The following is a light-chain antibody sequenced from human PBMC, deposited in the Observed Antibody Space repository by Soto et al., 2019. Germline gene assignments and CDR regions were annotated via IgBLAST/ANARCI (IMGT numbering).Light chain of an antibody. CDR1: SSDVGGYNY. CDR3: CSYAGSYTYV. V-gene: IGLV2-11*01. CDR2: DVT. J-gene: IGLJ1*01. Sequence: ALTQPRSVSGSPGQSVTISCTGTSSDVGGYNYVSWYQHHPGKAPKLMIYDVTKRPSGVRDRFSASKSGNTASLTISGLQAEDEADYYCCSYAGSYTYVFGTGTKVTVL.